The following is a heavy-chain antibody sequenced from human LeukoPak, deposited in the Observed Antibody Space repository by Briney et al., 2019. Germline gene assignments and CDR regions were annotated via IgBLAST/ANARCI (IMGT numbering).Heavy chain of an antibody. CDR3: AKEVTPGALLYGPFDY. Sequence: PGGSLRLSCAASEFIFSSYGMSWVRQAPGKGLEWVSAISASGGGTYYADSVKGRFTISRDNSRNTLYLEMNSLRAEDTAIYYCAKEVTPGALLYGPFDYWGQRTLVTVSS. D-gene: IGHD4-23*01. CDR1: EFIFSSYG. CDR2: ISASGGGT. J-gene: IGHJ4*02. V-gene: IGHV3-23*01.